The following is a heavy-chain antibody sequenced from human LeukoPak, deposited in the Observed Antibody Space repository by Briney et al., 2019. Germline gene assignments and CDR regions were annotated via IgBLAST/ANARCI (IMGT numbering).Heavy chain of an antibody. V-gene: IGHV1-18*01. CDR2: ISAYNGNT. D-gene: IGHD6-19*01. CDR3: ARDTRIAVAGAYYYYNGMDV. J-gene: IGHJ6*02. Sequence: ASVKVSCKASGYTFTSYGISWVRQAPGQGLEWMGWISAYNGNTNYAQKLQGRVTMTTDTSTSTAYMELRSLRSDDTAVYYCARDTRIAVAGAYYYYNGMDVWGQGTTVTVSS. CDR1: GYTFTSYG.